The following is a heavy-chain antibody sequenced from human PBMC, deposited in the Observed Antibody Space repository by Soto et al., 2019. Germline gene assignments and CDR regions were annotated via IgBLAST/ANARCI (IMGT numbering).Heavy chain of an antibody. V-gene: IGHV4-61*01. J-gene: IGHJ4*02. D-gene: IGHD6-19*01. CDR2: IYYSGST. CDR1: GGSVSSGSYY. Sequence: SETLSLTCTVSGGSVSSGSYYWSWIRQPPGKGLEWIGYIYYSGSTNYNPSLKSRVTISVDTSKNQLSLKLSSVTAADTAVYYCARVPIASGWYGTVDYWGQGTLVTVSS. CDR3: ARVPIASGWYGTVDY.